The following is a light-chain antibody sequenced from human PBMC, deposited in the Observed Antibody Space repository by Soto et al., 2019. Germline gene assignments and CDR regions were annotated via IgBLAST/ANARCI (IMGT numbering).Light chain of an antibody. V-gene: IGKV3-15*01. CDR2: GAS. CDR3: QQYNSWPPYT. Sequence: EIVMTQSPATLSVSPGERATLSCRASQSVSSDLAWYHQKPGQAPRLLIYGASTRATGIPARFSGSGSGTEFTLTISTLQSEDVAIYYCQQYNSWPPYTFGQGTKVDIK. CDR1: QSVSSD. J-gene: IGKJ2*01.